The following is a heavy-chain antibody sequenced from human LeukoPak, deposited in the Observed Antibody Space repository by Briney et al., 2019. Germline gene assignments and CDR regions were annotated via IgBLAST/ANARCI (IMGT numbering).Heavy chain of an antibody. V-gene: IGHV1-69*01. CDR1: GGTFSSYA. Sequence: SVKVSCKASGGTFSSYAISWVRQAPGQGLEWMGGIIPIFGTANYAQKFQGRVTITADESTSTAYMEPSSLRSEDTAVYYCARDRVEYEVAGTGNFDYWGQGTLVTVSS. CDR3: ARDRVEYEVAGTGNFDY. J-gene: IGHJ4*02. CDR2: IIPIFGTA. D-gene: IGHD6-19*01.